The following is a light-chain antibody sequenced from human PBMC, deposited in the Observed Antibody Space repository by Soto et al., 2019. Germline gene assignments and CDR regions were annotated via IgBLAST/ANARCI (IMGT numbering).Light chain of an antibody. CDR1: SSDVGGYNF. J-gene: IGLJ1*01. CDR3: TSYTTTSTAV. V-gene: IGLV2-14*01. Sequence: QSALPQPASVSGSPGQSITISCTGTSSDVGGYNFVSWYQQHPGKAPKLIIYEVSNRPSGVSNRFSGSKSGNTASLTISGLQAEDEADYSCTSYTTTSTAVFGSGTKLTVL. CDR2: EVS.